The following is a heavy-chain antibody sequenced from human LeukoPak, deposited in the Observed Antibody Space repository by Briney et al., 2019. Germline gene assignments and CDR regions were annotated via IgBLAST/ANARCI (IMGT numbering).Heavy chain of an antibody. CDR3: AREIVGDRTLDY. J-gene: IGHJ4*02. CDR2: IYHSGST. CDR1: GGSISSSSYY. D-gene: IGHD1-14*01. V-gene: IGHV4-39*07. Sequence: PSETLSLTCTVSGGSISSSSYYWGWIRQPPGKGLEWIGSIYHSGSTYNNPSLKSRVTISVDTSKNQISLKLSSVTAADTAVYYCAREIVGDRTLDYWGQGTLVTVSS.